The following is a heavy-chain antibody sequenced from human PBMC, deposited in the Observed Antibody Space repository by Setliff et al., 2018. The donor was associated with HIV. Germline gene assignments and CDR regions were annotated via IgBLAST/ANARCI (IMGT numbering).Heavy chain of an antibody. CDR2: FDPEDGDT. J-gene: IGHJ4*02. Sequence: ASVKVSCKVSGYTLSELTMHWVRQAPGKGLEWMGRFDPEDGDTLYAQRLRGRVTMTEDSSTDTAYMELSSLTSDDTAVYYCATAKEHWLSEGGFDYWGQGTLVTVSS. D-gene: IGHD6-19*01. CDR1: GYTLSELT. V-gene: IGHV1-24*01. CDR3: ATAKEHWLSEGGFDY.